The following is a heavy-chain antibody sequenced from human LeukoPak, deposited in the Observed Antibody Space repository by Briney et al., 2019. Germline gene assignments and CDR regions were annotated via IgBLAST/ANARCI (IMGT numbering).Heavy chain of an antibody. CDR3: ARALQPSYCGGDCYSACFDY. D-gene: IGHD2-21*01. CDR1: GYTFTGYY. V-gene: IGHV1-2*02. Sequence: ASVKVSCKASGYTFTGYYMHWVRQAPGQGLEWMGWINPNSGGTNYAQKFQGRVTMTRDTSISTAYMELSRLRSDDTAVYYCARALQPSYCGGDCYSACFDYWGQGTLVTVSS. J-gene: IGHJ4*02. CDR2: INPNSGGT.